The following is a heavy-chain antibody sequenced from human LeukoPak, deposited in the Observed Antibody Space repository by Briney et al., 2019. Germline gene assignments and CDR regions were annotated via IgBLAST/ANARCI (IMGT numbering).Heavy chain of an antibody. J-gene: IGHJ5*02. CDR1: GGTFSSYA. V-gene: IGHV1-69*13. D-gene: IGHD3-10*01. Sequence: SVKVSCKASGGTFSSYAISWVRQAPGQGLEWMGGIIPIFGTANYAQKFQGRVTITADESTSTAYMELSSLRSEDTAVYYCARVFITMVRGVIITEASGWFDPWGQGTLFTVSS. CDR3: ARVFITMVRGVIITEASGWFDP. CDR2: IIPIFGTA.